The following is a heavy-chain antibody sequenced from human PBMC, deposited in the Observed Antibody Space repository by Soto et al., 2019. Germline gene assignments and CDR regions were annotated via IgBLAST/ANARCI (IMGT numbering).Heavy chain of an antibody. V-gene: IGHV4-61*01. CDR1: GGSVSSGSYY. Sequence: SETLSLTCTVSGGSVSSGSYYWSWIRQPPGKGLEWIGYIYYSGSTNYNPSLKSRVTISVDTSKNQFSLKLSSVTAADTAVYYCAGTSGVVSWFDPWGQGTLVTVSS. CDR3: AGTSGVVSWFDP. CDR2: IYYSGST. J-gene: IGHJ5*02. D-gene: IGHD3-10*01.